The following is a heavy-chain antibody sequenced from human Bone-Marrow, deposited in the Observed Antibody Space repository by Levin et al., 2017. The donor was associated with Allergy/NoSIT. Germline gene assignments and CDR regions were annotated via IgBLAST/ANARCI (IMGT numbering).Heavy chain of an antibody. J-gene: IGHJ4*02. Sequence: ESGPTLVKPTQTLTLTCTVSGFSLTTRGGGVGWIRQPPGKALEWLAVIYWADDKRYSPSLDSRLTITRDTSKNQVVLTMTNMDPVDTATYYCTHAIVLPGGRFYSDYWGQGALVTVSS. D-gene: IGHD2/OR15-2a*01. CDR1: GFSLTTRGGG. V-gene: IGHV2-5*02. CDR3: THAIVLPGGRFYSDY. CDR2: IYWADDK.